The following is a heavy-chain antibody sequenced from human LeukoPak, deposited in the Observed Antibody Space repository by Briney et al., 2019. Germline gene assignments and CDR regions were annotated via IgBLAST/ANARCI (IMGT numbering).Heavy chain of an antibody. V-gene: IGHV3-23*01. CDR1: GFTFSSYA. J-gene: IGHJ3*02. Sequence: RGSARLSCAASGFTFSSYAMSWVRQAPGKGLEWVSAISGSGGSTYYADSVKGRFTISRDNSKNTLYLQMNSLRAEDTAVYYCAKSAQYCSGGSCYHDAFDIWDKGTMVPLSS. CDR2: ISGSGGST. CDR3: AKSAQYCSGGSCYHDAFDI. D-gene: IGHD2-15*01.